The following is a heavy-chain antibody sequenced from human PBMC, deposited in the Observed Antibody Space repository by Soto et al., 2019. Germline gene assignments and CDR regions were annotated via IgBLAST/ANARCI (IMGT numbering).Heavy chain of an antibody. V-gene: IGHV4-34*01. D-gene: IGHD1-26*01. CDR1: GASFRDSY. Sequence: SETLSLTCAVYGASFRDSYWNWIRQPPGKGLEWIGEINHRGSRNYNPSLEGRVRISVDTSKNQFSLNVSSVTAADTAVYYCARGFASGSYFNAFDIWGQGTMVTVSS. CDR2: INHRGSR. CDR3: ARGFASGSYFNAFDI. J-gene: IGHJ3*02.